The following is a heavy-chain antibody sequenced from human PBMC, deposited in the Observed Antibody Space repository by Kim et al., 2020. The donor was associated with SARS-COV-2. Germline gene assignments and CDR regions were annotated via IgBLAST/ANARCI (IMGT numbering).Heavy chain of an antibody. J-gene: IGHJ4*02. V-gene: IGHV3-23*01. CDR1: GFTFSDYD. CDR2: IRGSGGSA. CDR3: ARYLRGSNFDY. D-gene: IGHD3-10*02. Sequence: GGSLRLSCATSGFTFSDYDMSWVRQAPGKGLEWVSTIRGSGGSAYYPDSVKGRFSISRDNSKNTLYLQMNSLRAEDTAAYYCARYLRGSNFDYWGQGTLV.